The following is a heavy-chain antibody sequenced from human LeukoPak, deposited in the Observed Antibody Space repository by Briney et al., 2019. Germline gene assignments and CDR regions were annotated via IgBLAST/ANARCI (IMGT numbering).Heavy chain of an antibody. D-gene: IGHD3-22*01. CDR1: GFTFSGYW. CDR3: VRDDDRPDNGLDY. Sequence: PGGSLRLSRAASGFTFSGYWMMWVRQAPGKGLESVANIKQDGSEKYYVDSVKGRFTISRDNAKNSLYLQMNSLRAEDTAVYYCVRDDDRPDNGLDYWGQGTLVTVSS. J-gene: IGHJ4*02. V-gene: IGHV3-7*01. CDR2: IKQDGSEK.